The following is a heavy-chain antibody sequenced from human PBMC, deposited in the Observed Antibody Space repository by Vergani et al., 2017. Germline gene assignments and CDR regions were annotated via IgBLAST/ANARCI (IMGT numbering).Heavy chain of an antibody. CDR2: ISGSGGST. J-gene: IGHJ6*03. CDR1: GFTFSSYA. V-gene: IGHV3-23*01. D-gene: IGHD4/OR15-4a*01. CDR3: ARGLKRLTISSYYMDV. Sequence: EVQLLESGGGLVQPGGSLRLSCAASGFTFSSYAMSWVRQAPGKGLEWVSAISGSGGSTYYADSVKGRFTISRDNSKNKLYLQMNSLRAEDTAVYYCARGLKRLTISSYYMDVWGKGTTVTVSS.